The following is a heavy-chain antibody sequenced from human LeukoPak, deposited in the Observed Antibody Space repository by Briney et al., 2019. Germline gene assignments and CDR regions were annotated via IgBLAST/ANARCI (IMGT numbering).Heavy chain of an antibody. J-gene: IGHJ4*02. D-gene: IGHD6-19*01. CDR2: INWNGGST. CDR1: GFTFDDYG. Sequence: PGGSLRLSCAASGFTFDDYGMSWVRHAPGKGLEWVSGINWNGGSTGYADSVKGRFTISRDNAKNSLCLQMNSLRAEDTAVYYCVAGNGWLGDYWGQGTLVTASS. V-gene: IGHV3-20*04. CDR3: VAGNGWLGDY.